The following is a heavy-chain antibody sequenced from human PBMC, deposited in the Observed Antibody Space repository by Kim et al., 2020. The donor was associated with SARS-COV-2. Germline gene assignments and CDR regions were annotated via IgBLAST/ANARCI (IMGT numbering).Heavy chain of an antibody. J-gene: IGHJ4*02. CDR2: IYYSGST. CDR1: CGSISSYY. D-gene: IGHD2-21*01. V-gene: IGHV4-59*01. Sequence: SETLSLTCTVSCGSISSYYWSWIRQPPGKGLEWIGYIYYSGSTNYNPSLKSRVTISVDTSKNQFSLKLSSVTAADTAVYYCARGGSNFDYWGQGTLVTVSS. CDR3: ARGGSNFDY.